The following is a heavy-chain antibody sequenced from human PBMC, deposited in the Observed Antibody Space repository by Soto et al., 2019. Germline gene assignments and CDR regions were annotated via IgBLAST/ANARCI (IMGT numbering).Heavy chain of an antibody. Sequence: SETLSLTCTVSGGSISRYYWNWIRQPPGKGLEWIGYIYYSGSTNYNTSLKSRVTISLETSKNQFSMKLSSVTAADTAVYYCARDIAAAPLYFDYWGQGAMVTVS. V-gene: IGHV4-59*01. D-gene: IGHD6-13*01. CDR3: ARDIAAAPLYFDY. CDR1: GGSISRYY. J-gene: IGHJ4*02. CDR2: IYYSGST.